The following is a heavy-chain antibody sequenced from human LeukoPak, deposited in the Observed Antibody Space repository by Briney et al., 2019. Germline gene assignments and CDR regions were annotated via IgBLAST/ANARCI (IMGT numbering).Heavy chain of an antibody. D-gene: IGHD3-9*01. Sequence: ASVKVSCKASGYTFTGYYMHWVRQAPGQGLEWMGWINPNSGNTNYAQKPQGRVTMTTDTSTSTAYMELRSLRSDDTAVYYCARDQNYDILTSNWFDPWGQGTLVTVSS. J-gene: IGHJ5*02. CDR2: INPNSGNT. V-gene: IGHV1-18*04. CDR1: GYTFTGYY. CDR3: ARDQNYDILTSNWFDP.